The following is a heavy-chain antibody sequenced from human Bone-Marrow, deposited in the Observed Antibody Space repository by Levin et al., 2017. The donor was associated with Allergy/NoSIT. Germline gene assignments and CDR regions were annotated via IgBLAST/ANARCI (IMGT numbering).Heavy chain of an antibody. CDR1: GFVFRSYA. D-gene: IGHD6-19*01. V-gene: IGHV3-30*03. Sequence: PGGSLRLSCAASGFVFRSYAMHWVRQARGKGLEWVSVMSSDTTKTYYRDSVKGRFTISRDNSKNTLYLQMDSLRPDDTAVYFCARDLKSGWETFSHFQFWGQGTLVTVSP. J-gene: IGHJ4*02. CDR2: MSSDTTKT. CDR3: ARDLKSGWETFSHFQF.